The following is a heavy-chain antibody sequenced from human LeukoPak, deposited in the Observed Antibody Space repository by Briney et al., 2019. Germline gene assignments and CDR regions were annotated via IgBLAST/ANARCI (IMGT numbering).Heavy chain of an antibody. Sequence: SETLSLTCTVSGDSINSSRYYWGWIRPPTGTGLEWIGSIYYSGNTYYNPSLKSRVTISGDTSKNQFSLKLSSVTAADTAVYYCARHKLGVVRGVAGYYYGMDVWGQGTTVTVSS. CDR2: IYYSGNT. CDR1: GDSINSSRYY. J-gene: IGHJ6*02. D-gene: IGHD3-10*01. V-gene: IGHV4-39*01. CDR3: ARHKLGVVRGVAGYYYGMDV.